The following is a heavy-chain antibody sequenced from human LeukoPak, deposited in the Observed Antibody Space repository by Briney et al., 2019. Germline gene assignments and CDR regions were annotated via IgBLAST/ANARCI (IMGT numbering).Heavy chain of an antibody. V-gene: IGHV4-4*07. D-gene: IGHD3-9*01. CDR3: ARGYDILTGSAFDY. CDR1: GGSISSYY. CDR2: IYTSGST. J-gene: IGHJ4*02. Sequence: SETLSLTCTVSGGSISSYYWSWIRQPAGKGLEWIGRIYTSGSTNYSPSLKSRVTMSVDTSKNQFSLKLSSVTAADTAVYYCARGYDILTGSAFDYWAREPWSPSPQ.